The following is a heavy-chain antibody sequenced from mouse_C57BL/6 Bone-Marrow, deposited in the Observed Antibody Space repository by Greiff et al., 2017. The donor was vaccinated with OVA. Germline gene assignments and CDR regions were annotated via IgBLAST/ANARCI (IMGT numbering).Heavy chain of an antibody. CDR1: GYTFTSYW. Sequence: QVQLQQPGAELVKPGASVKLSCKASGYTFTSYWMHWVKQRPGQGLEWIGMIHPNSGSTNYNEKFKSKATLTVDKSSSTAYMQLSSLTSEDSAVYYCAGIYGGYYPGFAYWGQGNLVTVSA. V-gene: IGHV1-64*01. J-gene: IGHJ3*01. CDR3: AGIYGGYYPGFAY. CDR2: IHPNSGST. D-gene: IGHD2-3*01.